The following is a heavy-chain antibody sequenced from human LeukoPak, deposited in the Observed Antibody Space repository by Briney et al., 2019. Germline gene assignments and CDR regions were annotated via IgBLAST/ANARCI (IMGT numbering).Heavy chain of an antibody. CDR2: IDSYGTTI. CDR1: GFSLSDYY. D-gene: IGHD3-3*01. Sequence: PGGSLRLSCAASGFSLSDYYMSWIRQAPGKGLEWVAYIDSYGTTIYYADSVKGRFTISRDNAKNSLYLQMNSLRAEDTAVYYCARAYDFWSLDAFDIWGQGTMVTVSS. V-gene: IGHV3-11*04. J-gene: IGHJ3*02. CDR3: ARAYDFWSLDAFDI.